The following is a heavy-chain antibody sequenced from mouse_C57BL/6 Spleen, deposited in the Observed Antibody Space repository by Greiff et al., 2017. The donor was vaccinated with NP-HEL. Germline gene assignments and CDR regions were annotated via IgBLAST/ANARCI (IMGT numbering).Heavy chain of an antibody. CDR1: GFTFSDYG. D-gene: IGHD1-1*01. CDR3: ARSPYGPHYFDY. J-gene: IGHJ2*01. Sequence: EVKLVESGGGLVKPGGSLKLSCAASGFTFSDYGMHWVRQAPEKGLEWVAYISSGSSTIYYADTVKGRFTISRDNAKNTLFLQMTSLRSEDTAMYYCARSPYGPHYFDYWGQGTTLTVSS. V-gene: IGHV5-17*01. CDR2: ISSGSSTI.